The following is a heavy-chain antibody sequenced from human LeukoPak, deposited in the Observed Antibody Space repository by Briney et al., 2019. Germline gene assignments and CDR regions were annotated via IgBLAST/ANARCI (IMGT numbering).Heavy chain of an antibody. Sequence: GGSLRLSCAASGFTFSSYAMSWVRQAPGKGLEWVSAISGSGGSTYYADSVKGRFTISRDNSKSTLYLQMNSLRAEDTAVYYCAKWRGMSTYCGGDCFPNDAFDIWGQGTMVTVSS. CDR1: GFTFSSYA. CDR3: AKWRGMSTYCGGDCFPNDAFDI. D-gene: IGHD2-21*01. V-gene: IGHV3-23*01. CDR2: ISGSGGST. J-gene: IGHJ3*02.